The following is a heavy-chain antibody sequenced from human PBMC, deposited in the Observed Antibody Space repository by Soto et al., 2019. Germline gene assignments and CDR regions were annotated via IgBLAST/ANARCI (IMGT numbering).Heavy chain of an antibody. V-gene: IGHV4-59*01. CDR1: GGSISSYY. CDR3: ARDLGWNSYYYGMDV. D-gene: IGHD6-19*01. CDR2: IYYSGST. Sequence: SETLSLTCTVSGGSISSYYWSWIRQPPGKGLEWIGYIYYSGSTNYNPSLKSRVTISVDTSKSQFSLKLSSVTAADTAVYYCARDLGWNSYYYGMDVWGQGTTVTVSS. J-gene: IGHJ6*02.